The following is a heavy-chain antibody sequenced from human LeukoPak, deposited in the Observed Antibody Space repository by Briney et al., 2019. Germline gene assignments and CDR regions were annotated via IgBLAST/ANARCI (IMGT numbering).Heavy chain of an antibody. CDR2: INPSGST. V-gene: IGHV4-34*01. CDR3: ARGRHDITMIVVVMTSVSYYLDV. Sequence: SETLSLTCAVYGGSFSGYHWTWIRQSPGKGLEWIGDINPSGSTYYNPSLKSRLTISVDTSKNQFSLKLRSVTAADTAVYYCARGRHDITMIVVVMTSVSYYLDVWGKGTTVTVSS. CDR1: GGSFSGYH. D-gene: IGHD3-22*01. J-gene: IGHJ6*03.